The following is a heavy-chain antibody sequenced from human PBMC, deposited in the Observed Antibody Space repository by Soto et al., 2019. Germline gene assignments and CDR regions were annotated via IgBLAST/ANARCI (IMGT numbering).Heavy chain of an antibody. Sequence: EVQLLESGGGLVQPGGSLRLSCAASGFTFSSYGMTWLRQTPGKGLEWVSCITSRSGSTYYADSVKGRFTISRDNSQNTLYLQMNSLRAEDTAVYYCAKRRGGDYAPGGYDYWGQGTLVTVSS. V-gene: IGHV3-23*01. CDR1: GFTFSSYG. D-gene: IGHD2-2*01. CDR3: AKRRGGDYAPGGYDY. CDR2: ITSRSGST. J-gene: IGHJ4*02.